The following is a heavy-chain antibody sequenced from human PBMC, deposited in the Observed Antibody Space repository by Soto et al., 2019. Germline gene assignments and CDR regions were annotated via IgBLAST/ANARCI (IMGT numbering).Heavy chain of an antibody. D-gene: IGHD2-21*02. Sequence: QVQLMQSGAEVKKPGASVKVSCKASGDTFTDYYIHWVRQAPGQGLEWMGTVNPSGGHTTYAQHCLGRATXTXXXSXXTLYMELTSLTSDDTAIYYCARGGHVVVVTAALDYWGQGTLVTVSS. CDR3: ARGGHVVVVTAALDY. CDR1: GDTFTDYY. J-gene: IGHJ4*02. V-gene: IGHV1-46*01. CDR2: VNPSGGHT.